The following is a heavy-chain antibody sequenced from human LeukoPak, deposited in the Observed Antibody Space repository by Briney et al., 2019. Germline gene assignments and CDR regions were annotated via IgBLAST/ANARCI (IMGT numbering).Heavy chain of an antibody. V-gene: IGHV3-9*01. Sequence: GRSLRLSCAASGFTFDDYAMHWVRQAPGKGLEWVSGISWNSGSIGYVDSVKGRFTISRDNAKNSLYLQMNSLRAEDTALYYCAKDRHLYYYDSSGYPGYFDYWGQGTLVTVSS. J-gene: IGHJ4*02. CDR2: ISWNSGSI. CDR3: AKDRHLYYYDSSGYPGYFDY. D-gene: IGHD3-22*01. CDR1: GFTFDDYA.